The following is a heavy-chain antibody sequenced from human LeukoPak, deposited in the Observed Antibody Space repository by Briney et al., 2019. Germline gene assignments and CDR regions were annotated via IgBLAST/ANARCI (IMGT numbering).Heavy chain of an antibody. Sequence: GGSLRLSCAGSGFAFRSYNMNWVRQAPGRGLEWGSYISSSSSTKYYADSVKGRFTISRDSAKNTLYLQMNSLRAEDTAVYYCAREGTYYDILTGYYRGGLFDYWGQGTLVTVSS. CDR2: ISSSSSTK. V-gene: IGHV3-48*01. D-gene: IGHD3-9*01. J-gene: IGHJ4*02. CDR1: GFAFRSYN. CDR3: AREGTYYDILTGYYRGGLFDY.